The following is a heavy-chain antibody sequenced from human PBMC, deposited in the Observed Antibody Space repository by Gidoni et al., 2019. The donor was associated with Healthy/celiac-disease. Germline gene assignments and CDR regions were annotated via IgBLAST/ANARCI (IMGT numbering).Heavy chain of an antibody. CDR3: TRPTADSSGWQSLAS. J-gene: IGHJ5*01. CDR2: IRSKANSYAT. Sequence: EVQLVESGGGLVQPGGSLKLYCAASGFTFSGAAMHWVRPASGKGLEWVGRIRSKANSYATAYAASVKGRFTISRDDSKNTAYLQMNSLKTEDTAVYYCTRPTADSSGWQSLASWGQGTLVTVSS. V-gene: IGHV3-73*02. CDR1: GFTFSGAA. D-gene: IGHD6-19*01.